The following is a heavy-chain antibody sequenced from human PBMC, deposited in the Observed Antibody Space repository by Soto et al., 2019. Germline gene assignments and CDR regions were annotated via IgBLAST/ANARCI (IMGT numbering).Heavy chain of an antibody. CDR1: GISFDDYA. CDR2: INWDSGDI. Sequence: GGSLRLSCVVSGISFDDYAMHWVRQVPGKGLEWVSGINWDSGDIGYADSVKGRFTISRDNAKNSLYLQMNSLKTEDTALYYCAKDTAPGFYDANGHLGYWGQGTPVTVSS. V-gene: IGHV3-9*01. D-gene: IGHD2-8*01. J-gene: IGHJ4*02. CDR3: AKDTAPGFYDANGHLGY.